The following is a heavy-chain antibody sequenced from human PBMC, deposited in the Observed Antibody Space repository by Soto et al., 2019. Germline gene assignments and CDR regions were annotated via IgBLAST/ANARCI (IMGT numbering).Heavy chain of an antibody. CDR1: GYSFTSYW. V-gene: IGHV5-10-1*01. CDR2: IDPSDSYT. CDR3: ARLITNAYSSSGCMDV. J-gene: IGHJ6*02. D-gene: IGHD6-6*01. Sequence: GESLKVSCKGSGYSFTSYWISWVRQMPGKGLEWMGRIDPSDSYTNYSPSFQGHVTISADKSISTAYLQWSSLKDSDTAMYYCARLITNAYSSSGCMDVWGQGTTVTVSS.